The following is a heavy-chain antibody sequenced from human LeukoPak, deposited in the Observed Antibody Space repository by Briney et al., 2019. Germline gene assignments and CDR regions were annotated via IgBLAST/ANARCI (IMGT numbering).Heavy chain of an antibody. V-gene: IGHV3-30*18. CDR3: AKDGAAAGSCMDV. Sequence: PGGSLRLSCAASGFTFSSYGMHWVRQAPGKGLEWVAVISYDGSNKYYADSAKGRFTISRDNSKNTLYLQMNSLRAEDTAVYYCAKDGAAAGSCMDVWGQGTTVTVSS. D-gene: IGHD6-13*01. CDR2: ISYDGSNK. J-gene: IGHJ6*02. CDR1: GFTFSSYG.